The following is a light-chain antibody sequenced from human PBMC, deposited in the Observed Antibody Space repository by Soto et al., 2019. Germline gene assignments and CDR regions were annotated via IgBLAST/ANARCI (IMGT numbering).Light chain of an antibody. Sequence: DIVMTQSPLSLPVTPGEPASISCRSSQSLLHSNGYNYVDWYVQKPGQSPHLLIYLGSNRASGVPDRFSGSGSGTDFTLKISRVEAEDVGVYYCMQAHQISLSFGGGTKVEIK. CDR3: MQAHQISLS. CDR1: QSLLHSNGYNY. CDR2: LGS. J-gene: IGKJ4*01. V-gene: IGKV2-28*01.